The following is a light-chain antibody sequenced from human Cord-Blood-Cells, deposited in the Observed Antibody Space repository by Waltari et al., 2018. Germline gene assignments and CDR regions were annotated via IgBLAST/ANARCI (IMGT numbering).Light chain of an antibody. CDR3: NSRDSSGNHVV. CDR2: GKN. CDR1: SLRSYY. J-gene: IGLJ2*01. Sequence: SSELTQDPAVSVALGQTARIACQGASLRSYYASWYQQKPGQAPLLVIYGKNNRPSGIPDRFSCSSSGNTASLTITGAQAEDEADYYCNSRDSSGNHVVFGGGTKLTVL. V-gene: IGLV3-19*01.